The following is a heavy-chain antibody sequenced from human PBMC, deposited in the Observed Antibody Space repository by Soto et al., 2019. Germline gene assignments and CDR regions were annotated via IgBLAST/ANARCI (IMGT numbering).Heavy chain of an antibody. J-gene: IGHJ5*02. CDR3: ARDINGTNNWFDP. CDR1: GDTFTRHT. CDR2: IIPVFGSP. Sequence: VQLVQSGAEVKKPGSSVRVSCETSGDTFTRHTVNWLRQSPGQGLEWMGGIIPVFGSPNYAEKFQGRLTTTANPSTSTAYMDLRRMKSEDTAVYFCARDINGTNNWFDPWGQGALVTVAS. D-gene: IGHD1-7*01. V-gene: IGHV1-69*01.